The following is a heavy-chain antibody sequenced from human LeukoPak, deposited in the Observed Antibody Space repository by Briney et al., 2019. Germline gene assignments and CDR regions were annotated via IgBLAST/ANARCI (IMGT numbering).Heavy chain of an antibody. V-gene: IGHV1-2*02. Sequence: GASVKVSCKASGYTFTGYYMHWVRQAPGQGLEWMGWINPNRGGTDYAQKFQGRVTMTRDTSISTAYMELSRLRSDDTAVYYCARDRPAATYYFYGMDVWGQGTTVTVSS. CDR1: GYTFTGYY. J-gene: IGHJ6*02. D-gene: IGHD2-2*01. CDR3: ARDRPAATYYFYGMDV. CDR2: INPNRGGT.